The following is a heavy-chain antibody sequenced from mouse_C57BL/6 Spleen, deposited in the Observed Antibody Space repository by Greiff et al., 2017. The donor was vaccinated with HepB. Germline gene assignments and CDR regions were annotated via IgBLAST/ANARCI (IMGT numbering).Heavy chain of an antibody. D-gene: IGHD1-1*01. V-gene: IGHV5-17*01. Sequence: EVNVVESGGGLVKPGGSLKLSCAASGFTFSDYGMHWVRQAPEKGLEWVAYISSGSSTIYYADTVKGRFTISRDNAKNTLFLQMTSLRSEDTAMYYCARLDYGSSQYYFDYWGQGTTLTVSS. J-gene: IGHJ2*01. CDR2: ISSGSSTI. CDR1: GFTFSDYG. CDR3: ARLDYGSSQYYFDY.